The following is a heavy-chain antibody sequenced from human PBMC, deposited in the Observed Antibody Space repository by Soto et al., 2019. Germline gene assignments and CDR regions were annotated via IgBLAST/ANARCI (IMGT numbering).Heavy chain of an antibody. CDR1: GYTLTELS. V-gene: IGHV1-24*01. CDR3: ETATSTVDYYDSSGYSPFDY. Sequence: ASVKVSCKVSGYTLTELSMHWVRQAPGKGLEWMGGFDPEDGETIYAQKFQGRVTMTEDTSTDTAYMELSSLRSEDTAVYYCETATSTVDYYDSSGYSPFDYWG. J-gene: IGHJ4*01. CDR2: FDPEDGET. D-gene: IGHD3-22*01.